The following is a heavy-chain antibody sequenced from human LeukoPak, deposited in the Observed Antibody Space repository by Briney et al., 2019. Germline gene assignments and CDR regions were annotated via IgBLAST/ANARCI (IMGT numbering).Heavy chain of an antibody. D-gene: IGHD6-19*01. CDR1: GGTFSNYA. CDR3: ARILSSSWYEYFHH. V-gene: IGHV1-69*13. CDR2: IIPIFGTA. Sequence: SVKVSCKASGGTFSNYAISWVRHAPGQGLEWMAAIIPIFGTANYAQKFQGRVTITADESTSTAYMELSSLRSEDTAVYYCARILSSSWYEYFHHWGQGTLVTVSS. J-gene: IGHJ1*01.